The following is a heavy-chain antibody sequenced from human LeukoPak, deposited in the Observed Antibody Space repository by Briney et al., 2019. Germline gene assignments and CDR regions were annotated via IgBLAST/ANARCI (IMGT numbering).Heavy chain of an antibody. CDR2: IYYSGST. CDR1: GGSISSYY. CDR3: ARHTWATAPHLFDY. Sequence: SETLSLTCTVSGGSISSYYWSWIRQPPGKGLEWIGYIYYSGSTYYNPSLKSRVTISVDTSKNQFSLKLSSVTAADTAVYYCARHTWATAPHLFDYWGQGTLVTVSS. V-gene: IGHV4-59*08. J-gene: IGHJ4*02. D-gene: IGHD5-24*01.